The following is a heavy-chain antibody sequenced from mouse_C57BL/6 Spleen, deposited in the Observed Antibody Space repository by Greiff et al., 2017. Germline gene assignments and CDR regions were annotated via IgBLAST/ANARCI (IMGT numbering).Heavy chain of an antibody. Sequence: VQLQQPGAELVKPGASVKMSCKASGYTFTSYWITWVKQRPGQGLEWIGDIYPGSGSTNYNEKFKSKATLTVDTSSSTAYMQLRSLTSEDSAVYYCASDRGNYVYYFDYWGQGTTLTVSS. CDR3: ASDRGNYVYYFDY. D-gene: IGHD2-1*01. CDR2: IYPGSGST. J-gene: IGHJ2*01. V-gene: IGHV1-55*01. CDR1: GYTFTSYW.